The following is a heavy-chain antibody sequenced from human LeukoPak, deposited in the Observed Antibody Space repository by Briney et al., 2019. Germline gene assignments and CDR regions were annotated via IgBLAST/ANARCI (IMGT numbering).Heavy chain of an antibody. CDR2: ISAYNGNT. CDR1: GYTFTSYG. D-gene: IGHD2-15*01. V-gene: IGHV1-18*01. Sequence: ASVKVSCKASGYTFTSYGISWVRQAPGQGLEWMGWISAYNGNTNYAQKLQGRVTMTTDTSTSTVYLELRSLRSDDTAVYYCARDFYCSSGSCYDTFDIWGQGTMVTVSS. CDR3: ARDFYCSSGSCYDTFDI. J-gene: IGHJ3*02.